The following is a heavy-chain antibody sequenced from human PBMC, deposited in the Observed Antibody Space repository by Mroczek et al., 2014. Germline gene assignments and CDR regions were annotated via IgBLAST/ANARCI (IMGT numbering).Heavy chain of an antibody. Sequence: QVQLQQWGAGLLKPSETLSLTCAVYGGSFSGYYWSWIRQPPGKGLEWIGEINHSGSTNYNPSLKSRVTISVDTSKNQFSLKLSSVTAADTAVYYCAIYLAAAGTKVDYWGQGTLVTVSS. V-gene: IGHV4-34*01. CDR2: INHSGST. CDR3: AIYLAAAGTKVDY. J-gene: IGHJ4*02. D-gene: IGHD6-13*01. CDR1: GGSFSGYY.